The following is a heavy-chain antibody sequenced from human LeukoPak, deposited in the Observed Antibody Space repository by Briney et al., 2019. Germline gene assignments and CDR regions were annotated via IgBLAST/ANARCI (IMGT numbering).Heavy chain of an antibody. CDR2: ISGSGGST. CDR3: ARGLLGATTSYFDY. D-gene: IGHD1-26*01. CDR1: GFTFSSYA. J-gene: IGHJ4*02. V-gene: IGHV3-23*01. Sequence: PGGSLRLSCAASGFTFSSYAMSWVRQAPGKGLEWVSAISGSGGSTYYADSVKGRFTISRDNSKNTLYLQMNSLRPEDTAVYYCARGLLGATTSYFDYWGQGTLVTVSS.